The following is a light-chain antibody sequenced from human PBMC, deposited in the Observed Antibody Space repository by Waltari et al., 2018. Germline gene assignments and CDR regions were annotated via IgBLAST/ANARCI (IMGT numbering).Light chain of an antibody. CDR1: QSVLYNSNNKNY. CDR3: QQHYISRT. Sequence: DIVMTQSPNSLAVSLGERATINCKSSQSVLYNSNNKNYLAWYQQKPGRPPKRLIYWASTRESGVPDRFSGSGSGTDFTLSISSLQAEDVAVYYCQQHYISRTFGQGTRVEIK. J-gene: IGKJ1*01. CDR2: WAS. V-gene: IGKV4-1*01.